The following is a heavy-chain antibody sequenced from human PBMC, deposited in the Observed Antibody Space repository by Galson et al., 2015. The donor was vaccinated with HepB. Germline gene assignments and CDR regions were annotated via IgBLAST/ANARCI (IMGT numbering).Heavy chain of an antibody. CDR3: AQGTADYYYGMDV. CDR2: IIPILGIA. J-gene: IGHJ6*02. V-gene: IGHV1-69*02. Sequence: SVKVSCKASGGTFSSYTISWVRQAPGQGLEWMGRIIPILGIANYAQKFQGRVTITADKSTSTAYMELSSLRSEDTAVYYCAQGTADYYYGMDVWGQGTTVTVSS. D-gene: IGHD1-1*01. CDR1: GGTFSSYT.